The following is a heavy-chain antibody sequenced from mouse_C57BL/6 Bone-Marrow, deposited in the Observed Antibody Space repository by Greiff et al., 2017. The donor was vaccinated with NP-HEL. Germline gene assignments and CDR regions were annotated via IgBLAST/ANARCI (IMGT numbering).Heavy chain of an antibody. J-gene: IGHJ3*01. Sequence: DVMLVESGGDLVKPGGSLKLSCAASGFTFSSYGMSWVRQTPDKRLEWVATISSGGSYTYYPDSVKGRFTISRDNAKNTLYLQMSSLKSEDTAMYYCARPQSYYKFAYWGQGTLVTVSA. CDR3: ARPQSYYKFAY. V-gene: IGHV5-6*02. CDR2: ISSGGSYT. D-gene: IGHD2-12*01. CDR1: GFTFSSYG.